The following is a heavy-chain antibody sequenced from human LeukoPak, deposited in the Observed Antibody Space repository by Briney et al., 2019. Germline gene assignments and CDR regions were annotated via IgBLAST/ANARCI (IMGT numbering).Heavy chain of an antibody. D-gene: IGHD5-18*01. CDR1: GYTFTSYD. CDR3: ANYNYGTLGFDY. CDR2: MNPNSGNT. V-gene: IGHV1-8*01. Sequence: ASVKVSCKASGYTFTSYDINWVRQATGQGLEWMGWMNPNSGNTGYAQKLQGRVTMTTDTSTSTAYMELRSLRSDDTAVYYCANYNYGTLGFDYWGQGTLVTVSS. J-gene: IGHJ4*02.